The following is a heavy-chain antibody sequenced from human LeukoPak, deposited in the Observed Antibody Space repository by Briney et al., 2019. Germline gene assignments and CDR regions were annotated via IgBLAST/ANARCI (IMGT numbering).Heavy chain of an antibody. CDR3: AKARLRLGELSST. CDR1: GFTFSSYG. CDR2: IRYDGSNK. Sequence: GGSLRLSCAASGFTFSSYGMHWVRQAPGKGLEWVAFIRYDGSNKYYADSVKGRFTISRDNSKNTLYLQMNSLRAEDTAVYYCAKARLRLGELSSTWGQGTLVTVSS. D-gene: IGHD3-16*02. V-gene: IGHV3-30*02. J-gene: IGHJ4*02.